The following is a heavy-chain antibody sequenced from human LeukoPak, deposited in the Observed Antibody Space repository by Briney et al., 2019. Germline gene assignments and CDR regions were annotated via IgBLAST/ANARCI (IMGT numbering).Heavy chain of an antibody. CDR1: GFTFDDYA. J-gene: IGHJ4*02. Sequence: PGRSQRLSCAASGFTFDDYAMHWVRQAPGKGLEWVSGISWNSGSIGCADSVKGRFTISRDNAKNSLYLQMNSLRAEDTALYYCAKDIRSYLSEPDYWGQGTLATVSS. CDR2: ISWNSGSI. V-gene: IGHV3-9*01. CDR3: AKDIRSYLSEPDY. D-gene: IGHD1-26*01.